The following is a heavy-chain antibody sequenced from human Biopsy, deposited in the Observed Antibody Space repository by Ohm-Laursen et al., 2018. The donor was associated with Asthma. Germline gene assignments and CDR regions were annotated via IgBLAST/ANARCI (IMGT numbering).Heavy chain of an antibody. J-gene: IGHJ4*02. CDR3: ARGDSSNWSHYYFDY. CDR1: GFAVSRDY. CDR2: IYSGGTS. Sequence: SLRLSCSASGFAVSRDYMFWVRQAPGKGLEWVSVIYSGGTSHTADSVMGRFTISRDYSKNTLYLQMHSLRAEDTAVHYCARGDSSNWSHYYFDYWGQGTLVTVSS. V-gene: IGHV3-53*01. D-gene: IGHD3-22*01.